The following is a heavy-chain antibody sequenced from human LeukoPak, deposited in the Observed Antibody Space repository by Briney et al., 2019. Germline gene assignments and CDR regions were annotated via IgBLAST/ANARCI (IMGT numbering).Heavy chain of an antibody. J-gene: IGHJ4*02. CDR2: ISSSSSYI. D-gene: IGHD3-3*01. CDR1: GFTFSSYS. CDR3: AREGSTDFWSAYSVYYFDY. Sequence: PGGSLRLSCAASGFTFSSYSMNWVRQAPGKGLEWVSSISSSSSYIYYADSVKGRFTISRDNAKNSLYLQMNSLRAEDTAVYYFAREGSTDFWSAYSVYYFDYWGQGTLVTVSS. V-gene: IGHV3-21*01.